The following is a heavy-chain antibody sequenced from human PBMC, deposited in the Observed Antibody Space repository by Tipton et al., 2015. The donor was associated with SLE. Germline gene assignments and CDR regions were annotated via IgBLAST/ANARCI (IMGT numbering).Heavy chain of an antibody. Sequence: TLSLTCTVSGGSISSSSYYWGWIRQPPGKGLEWIGSIYHSGSTFYNPSLKSRVTISVDTSKNQFSLKLSSVTAADTAVYYCARQLYSRANYFDYWGQGTLVTVSS. J-gene: IGHJ4*02. D-gene: IGHD6-13*01. CDR3: ARQLYSRANYFDY. CDR2: IYHSGST. CDR1: GGSISSSSYY. V-gene: IGHV4-39*01.